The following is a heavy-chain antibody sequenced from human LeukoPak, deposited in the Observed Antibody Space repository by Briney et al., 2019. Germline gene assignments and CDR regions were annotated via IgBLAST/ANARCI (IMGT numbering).Heavy chain of an antibody. CDR1: GFTFSSYS. J-gene: IGHJ4*02. Sequence: GGSLRLSCAASGFTFSSYSMNWVRQAPGKGLEWVALIWYDGSKTYYADSVKGRFTISRDNSKNTLSLQMNSLRAEDTALYYCARLMGSYLDYWGQGTLVTVSS. CDR2: IWYDGSKT. V-gene: IGHV3-33*08. CDR3: ARLMGSYLDY. D-gene: IGHD3-10*01.